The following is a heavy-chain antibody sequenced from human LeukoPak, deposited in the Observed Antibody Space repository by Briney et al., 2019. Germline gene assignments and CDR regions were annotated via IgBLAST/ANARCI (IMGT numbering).Heavy chain of an antibody. CDR2: IYHSGST. Sequence: SETLSLTCTVSGYSISSGYYWGWIRQPPGKGLEWIGSIYHSGSTYYNPSLKSRVTISVDTSKNQFSLKLSSVTAADTAVYYCARGMGSGWPRXXXXXGMDVW. CDR3: ARGMGSGWPRXXXXXGMDV. V-gene: IGHV4-38-2*02. J-gene: IGHJ6*01. D-gene: IGHD6-19*01. CDR1: GYSISSGYY.